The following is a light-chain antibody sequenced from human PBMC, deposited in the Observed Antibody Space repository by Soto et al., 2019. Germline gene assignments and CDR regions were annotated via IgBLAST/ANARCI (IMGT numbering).Light chain of an antibody. Sequence: EIVLTQSPATLSLSPGERATLSCRASQSVSSSYLAWYQQKPGQAPRLLIYGASSRATGIPDRFSASGSGTDFTLTISRLESEDSAVYYCQHYGSSPGLTFGGGTKVDI. CDR1: QSVSSSY. V-gene: IGKV3-20*01. J-gene: IGKJ4*01. CDR2: GAS. CDR3: QHYGSSPGLT.